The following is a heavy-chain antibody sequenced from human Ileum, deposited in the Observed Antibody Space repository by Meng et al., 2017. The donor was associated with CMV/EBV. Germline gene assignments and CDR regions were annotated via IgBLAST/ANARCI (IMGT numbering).Heavy chain of an antibody. D-gene: IGHD3-10*01. Sequence: QVQRRESGPGLVKPSEPLSLTCTVFGASISRYYWTWIRQPAGKGLEFIGRIHSSGNTDYNPSLMSRVTMSIDTSKNQLSLNLNSVTAADTAVYYCARAAARGVPVDFWGQGMLVTVSS. CDR1: GASISRYY. CDR2: IHSSGNT. V-gene: IGHV4-4*07. J-gene: IGHJ4*02. CDR3: ARAAARGVPVDF.